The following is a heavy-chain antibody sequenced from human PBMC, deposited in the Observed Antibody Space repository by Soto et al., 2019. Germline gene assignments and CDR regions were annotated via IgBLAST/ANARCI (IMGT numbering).Heavy chain of an antibody. J-gene: IGHJ6*02. V-gene: IGHV3-23*01. CDR1: GFTFSSYA. D-gene: IGHD3-16*01. CDR3: AKLGDGYNVGYYYYGMDV. CDR2: ISGSGGST. Sequence: PGGSLRLSCAASGFTFSSYAMSWVRQAPGKGLEWVSAISGSGGSTYYADSVKGRFTISRDNSKNTLYLQMNSLRAEDTAVYYCAKLGDGYNVGYYYYGMDVWGQGTTVTVSS.